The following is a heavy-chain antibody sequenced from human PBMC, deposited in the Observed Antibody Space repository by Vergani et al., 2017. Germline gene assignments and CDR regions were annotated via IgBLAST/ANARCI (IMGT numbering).Heavy chain of an antibody. J-gene: IGHJ4*02. Sequence: EVQLVESGGGLVKPGGSLRLSCAASGFTFSSYSMNWVRQAPGKGLEWVSSISSSSSYIYYADSVKGRFTISSDNAKNSLYLQMNSLRAEDTAVYYCARVWHWTAVRSGGSCSPFDYWGQGTLVTVSS. D-gene: IGHD2-15*01. CDR2: ISSSSSYI. CDR1: GFTFSSYS. CDR3: ARVWHWTAVRSGGSCSPFDY. V-gene: IGHV3-21*01.